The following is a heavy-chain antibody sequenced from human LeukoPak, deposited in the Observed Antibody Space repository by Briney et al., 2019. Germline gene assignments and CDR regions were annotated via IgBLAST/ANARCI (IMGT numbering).Heavy chain of an antibody. V-gene: IGHV1-2*02. J-gene: IGHJ4*02. CDR1: GYTFTDYY. D-gene: IGHD1-26*01. CDR3: ARGAIVGAAH. Sequence: ASVKVSCKASGYTFTDYYMHWVRQAPGQGLEWMGWINPNSGGTNYAQKFQGRVTMTRDTSISTAYMELNRLRSDDTAVYYCARGAIVGAAHWGQGTLVTVSS. CDR2: INPNSGGT.